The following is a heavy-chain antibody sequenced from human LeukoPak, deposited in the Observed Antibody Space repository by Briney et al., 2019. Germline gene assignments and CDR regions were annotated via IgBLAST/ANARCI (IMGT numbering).Heavy chain of an antibody. Sequence: SGTLSLTCAVSGGSISSSNWWSWVRQPPGQGLEWIGSIFYSGITYYNPSLKSRVTISVDTSKNQFSLKLSSVTAADTAVYYCARHSSGWVGDYWGQGTLVTVSS. J-gene: IGHJ4*02. CDR1: GGSISSSNW. CDR2: IFYSGIT. D-gene: IGHD6-19*01. CDR3: ARHSSGWVGDY. V-gene: IGHV4-4*02.